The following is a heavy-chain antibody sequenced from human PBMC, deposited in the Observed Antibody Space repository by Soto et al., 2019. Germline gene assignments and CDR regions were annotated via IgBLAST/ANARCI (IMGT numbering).Heavy chain of an antibody. D-gene: IGHD3-10*01. Sequence: QVQLQESGPGLVKPSETLSLTCTVSGGSIDGRNCAWIRQPPGKGLEWLGYVYYDGGSSYNPSVKIRLTLSMDPSKSHSSLQLRSVTAADTAVYYCVRQGIGNLHGLVDVWGRGTTVTVSS. V-gene: IGHV4-59*08. CDR3: VRQGIGNLHGLVDV. CDR2: VYYDGGS. CDR1: GGSIDGRN. J-gene: IGHJ6*02.